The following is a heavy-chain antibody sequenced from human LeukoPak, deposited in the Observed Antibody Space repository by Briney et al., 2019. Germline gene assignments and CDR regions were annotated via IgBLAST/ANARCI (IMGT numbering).Heavy chain of an antibody. CDR1: GYTFTSYG. D-gene: IGHD2-2*01. J-gene: IGHJ3*02. CDR2: ISAYNGNT. Sequence: ASVTVSYMASGYTFTSYGIRWVRQAPGQGLEWMGWISAYNGNTNYAQKLQGRVTMTTDTSTSTAYMELRSLRSDDTAVYYCARWGPVYCSSTSCYGRAYAFDIWGQGTMVTVSS. V-gene: IGHV1-18*01. CDR3: ARWGPVYCSSTSCYGRAYAFDI.